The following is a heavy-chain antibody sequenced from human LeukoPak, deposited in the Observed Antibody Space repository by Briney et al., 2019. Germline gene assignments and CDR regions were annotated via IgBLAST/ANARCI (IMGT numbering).Heavy chain of an antibody. Sequence: GESLKISCKGSGYDFSSHWIGWVRQMPGKGLEWMGIIYPGDSDTRYSPSFQGQVTISADKSISTAYLQWSSLKASDTAMYYCARPFPDMVRGVIIRWFDPWGQGTLVTVSS. CDR1: GYDFSSHW. J-gene: IGHJ5*02. D-gene: IGHD3-10*01. V-gene: IGHV5-51*01. CDR2: IYPGDSDT. CDR3: ARPFPDMVRGVIIRWFDP.